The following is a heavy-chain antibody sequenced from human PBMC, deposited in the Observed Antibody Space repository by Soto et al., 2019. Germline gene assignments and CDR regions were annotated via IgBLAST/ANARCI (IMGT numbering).Heavy chain of an antibody. J-gene: IGHJ5*02. V-gene: IGHV1-18*01. CDR3: ERDVFPYNWFDP. CDR1: GYTFTSYG. Sequence: ASVKVSCKASGYTFTSYGISWVRQAPGQGLEWMGWISAYNGNTNYAQKLQGRVTMTTDTSTSTAYMELRSLRSDDTAVYYCERDVFPYNWFDPWGQGTLVTVSS. CDR2: ISAYNGNT. D-gene: IGHD2-21*01.